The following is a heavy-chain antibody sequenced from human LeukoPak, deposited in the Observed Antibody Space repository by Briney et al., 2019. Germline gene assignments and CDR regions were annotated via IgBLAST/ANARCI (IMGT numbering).Heavy chain of an antibody. D-gene: IGHD4-17*01. Sequence: RAGGSLRLSCAASGFTFDDYGMSWVRQAPGKGLEWVSGINWNGGSTGYADSVKGRFTISRDNAKNSLYLQMNSLRAEDTASYYCARATVTTQGTLDYWGQGTLVTVSS. J-gene: IGHJ4*02. V-gene: IGHV3-20*04. CDR3: ARATVTTQGTLDY. CDR2: INWNGGST. CDR1: GFTFDDYG.